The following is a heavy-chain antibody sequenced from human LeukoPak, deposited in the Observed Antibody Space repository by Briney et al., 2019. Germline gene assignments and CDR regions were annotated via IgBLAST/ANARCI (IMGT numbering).Heavy chain of an antibody. D-gene: IGHD3-22*01. Sequence: SETLSLTCTVSGGSISSSSYYWGWIRQPPGKGLEWIGSIYYSGSTYYNPSLKSRVTISVDTSKNQFSLKLSSVTAADTAVYYCARPTRYYDPIIMNDAFDIWGQGTMVTVSS. J-gene: IGHJ3*02. CDR3: ARPTRYYDPIIMNDAFDI. CDR1: GGSISSSSYY. CDR2: IYYSGST. V-gene: IGHV4-39*01.